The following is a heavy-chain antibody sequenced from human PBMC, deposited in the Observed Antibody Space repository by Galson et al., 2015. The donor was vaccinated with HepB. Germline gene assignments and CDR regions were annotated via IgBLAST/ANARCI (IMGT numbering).Heavy chain of an antibody. V-gene: IGHV3-11*06. J-gene: IGHJ3*02. CDR1: GFTFSDYY. Sequence: SLRLSCAASGFTFSDYYMSWIRQAPGKGLEWVSYISTDSAYTDYSDSVKGRFTISRDNAKNSLYLQMNSLRAEDTAVYYCARVLTVWAFDMWGQGTMVTVSS. CDR3: ARVLTVWAFDM. CDR2: ISTDSAYT. D-gene: IGHD3-9*01.